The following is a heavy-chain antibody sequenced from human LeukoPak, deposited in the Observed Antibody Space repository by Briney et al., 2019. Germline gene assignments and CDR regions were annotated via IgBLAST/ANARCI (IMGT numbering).Heavy chain of an antibody. CDR1: GGSISSYY. J-gene: IGHJ5*02. D-gene: IGHD3-3*01. V-gene: IGHV4-59*08. Sequence: SETLSLTCTVSGGSISSYYWSWIRQPPGKGLEWIGYIYYSGSTNYNPSLKSRVTISVDTSKNQFSLKLSSVTAADTAVYYCARHVGRFFLPNWFDPWGQGTLVTVSS. CDR3: ARHVGRFFLPNWFDP. CDR2: IYYSGST.